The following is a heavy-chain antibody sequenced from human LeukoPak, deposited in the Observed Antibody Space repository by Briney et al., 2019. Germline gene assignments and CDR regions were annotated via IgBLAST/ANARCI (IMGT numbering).Heavy chain of an antibody. V-gene: IGHV3-30*02. CDR3: ANYERGFSDV. CDR1: GFTFSTYD. Sequence: GGTLTLSCAASGFTFSTYDRQWIRQPPGKGLEWVAFIRYGGSNKNYAYTVNGRFTISSNNSKNMLYLQMNSPTADDTAGYCCANYERGFSDVWGKGTTVTISS. J-gene: IGHJ6*04. D-gene: IGHD3-10*01. CDR2: IRYGGSNK.